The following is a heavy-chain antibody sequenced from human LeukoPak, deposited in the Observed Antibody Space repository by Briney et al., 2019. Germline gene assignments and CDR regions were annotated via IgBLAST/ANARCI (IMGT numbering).Heavy chain of an antibody. CDR3: AKSGDWSSKTFDY. D-gene: IGHD2-21*02. CDR2: ISGNGGTT. V-gene: IGHV3-23*01. Sequence: GGSLRLSCAASGFTFSSYAMSWVRQAPGKGLEWVSTISGNGGTTYYADSVKGRFTISRDNSKNTLYLQINSLRAEDTAVYYCAKSGDWSSKTFDYWGQGTLVTVSS. CDR1: GFTFSSYA. J-gene: IGHJ4*02.